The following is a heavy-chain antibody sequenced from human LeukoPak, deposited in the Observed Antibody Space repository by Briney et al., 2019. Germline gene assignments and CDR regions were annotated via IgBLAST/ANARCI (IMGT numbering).Heavy chain of an antibody. V-gene: IGHV3-21*01. J-gene: IGHJ4*02. D-gene: IGHD5-18*01. CDR1: GFTFSSYS. CDR2: IGTSSSYI. Sequence: GGSLRLSCAASGFTFSSYSMNWVRQAPGKGLEWVSSIGTSSSYIYYADSLKGRFAISRDNAKNSLYLQMNSLRAEDTAVYYCARRATSERGHSYGLDYWGQGTLVTVSS. CDR3: ARRATSERGHSYGLDY.